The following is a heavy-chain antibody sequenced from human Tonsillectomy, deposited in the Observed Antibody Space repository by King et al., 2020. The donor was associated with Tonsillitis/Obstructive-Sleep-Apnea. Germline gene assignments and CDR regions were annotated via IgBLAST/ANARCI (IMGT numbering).Heavy chain of an antibody. CDR1: GFTFSSYE. Sequence: VQLVESGGGLVQPGGSLRLSCAASGFTFSSYEMNWVRQAPGKGLEWVSYISSSGSTIYYADSVKGRFTISRDNAKNSLYLQMNSLRADDTAVYYCARERAEQPILDYWGQGTLVTVSS. D-gene: IGHD6-13*01. CDR3: ARERAEQPILDY. CDR2: ISSSGSTI. J-gene: IGHJ4*02. V-gene: IGHV3-48*03.